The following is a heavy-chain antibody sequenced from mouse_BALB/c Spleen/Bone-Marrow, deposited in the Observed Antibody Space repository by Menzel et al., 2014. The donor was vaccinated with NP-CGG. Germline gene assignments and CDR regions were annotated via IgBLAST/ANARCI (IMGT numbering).Heavy chain of an antibody. D-gene: IGHD4-1*01. Sequence: QVQLQQSGAELVRPGTSVEVSCRASGYAFTTYLIEWVKQRPGQGLEWIGVINPGSGDTHYNEKFKDKATLTADKSSSTAYMQLSSLTSDDSAVYFCARNANWLFTYWGQGTLVAVSA. CDR2: INPGSGDT. CDR3: ARNANWLFTY. J-gene: IGHJ3*01. CDR1: GYAFTTYL. V-gene: IGHV1-54*01.